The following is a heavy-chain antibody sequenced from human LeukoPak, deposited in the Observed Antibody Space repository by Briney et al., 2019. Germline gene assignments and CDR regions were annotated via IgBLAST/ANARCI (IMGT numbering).Heavy chain of an antibody. CDR3: AKEARIVTSGAEFDF. J-gene: IGHJ4*02. D-gene: IGHD2-21*01. Sequence: GGSLRLSCAASGFTFSSYAMSWVRQAPGKGLEWLSSISGSGSSTYYADSVKGRFTISRDNSKNTLYLQMNSLRAEDAAVYYCAKEARIVTSGAEFDFWGQGTLVTVSS. V-gene: IGHV3-23*01. CDR2: ISGSGSST. CDR1: GFTFSSYA.